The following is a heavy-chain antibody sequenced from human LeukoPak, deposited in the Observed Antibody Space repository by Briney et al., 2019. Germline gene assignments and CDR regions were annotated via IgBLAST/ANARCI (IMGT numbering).Heavy chain of an antibody. V-gene: IGHV3-30*02. Sequence: PGGSLRLSCAASGFSFSSYGMHWVRQAPGKGLEWVAFIRYDESNKYYADSVKGRFTISRDNSRNTLYLQMNSLRVEDTAVYFCAREAPLTGDWYIDLWGRGTLVTVSS. CDR1: GFSFSSYG. CDR2: IRYDESNK. J-gene: IGHJ2*01. D-gene: IGHD3-9*01. CDR3: AREAPLTGDWYIDL.